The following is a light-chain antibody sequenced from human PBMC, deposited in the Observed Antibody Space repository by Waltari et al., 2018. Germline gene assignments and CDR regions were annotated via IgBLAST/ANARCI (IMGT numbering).Light chain of an antibody. J-gene: IGLJ3*02. Sequence: QSALTQTRPVSGSPGQSVTISCTGTSSAIGAYHISSLYQQYPGKAPELMIYDVTKRPSGVPDRFSGSKSGNTASLTISGLQAEDEADYYCCSYAGSYTYWVFGGGTKLTVL. CDR3: CSYAGSYTYWV. CDR1: SSAIGAYHI. CDR2: DVT. V-gene: IGLV2-11*01.